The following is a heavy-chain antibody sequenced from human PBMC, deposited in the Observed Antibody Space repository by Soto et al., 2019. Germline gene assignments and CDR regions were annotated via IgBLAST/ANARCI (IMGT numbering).Heavy chain of an antibody. CDR3: ARALFDFWSCYTSYYYYYMDV. Sequence: ASVKVSCKASGYTFTSYGISWVRQAPGQGLEWMGWISAYNGNTNYAQKLQGRVTMTTDTSTSTAYMELRSLRSDDTAVYSCARALFDFWSCYTSYYYYYMDVWGKGTTVTVSS. CDR2: ISAYNGNT. CDR1: GYTFTSYG. D-gene: IGHD3-3*01. V-gene: IGHV1-18*01. J-gene: IGHJ6*03.